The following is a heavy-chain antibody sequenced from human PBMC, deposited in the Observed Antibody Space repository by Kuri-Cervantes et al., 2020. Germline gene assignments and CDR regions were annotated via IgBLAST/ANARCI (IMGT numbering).Heavy chain of an antibody. J-gene: IGHJ5*02. Sequence: ESLKISCTVSGGSISSISYYWGWVRQPPGKGLEWIGNIYYSGTTYYNPSLKSRVTISVDTSKNQFSLKLSSVTAADTAVYYCARHERDGYNYLWFDPWGQGTLVTVSS. CDR1: GGSISSISYY. V-gene: IGHV4-39*01. CDR3: ARHERDGYNYLWFDP. D-gene: IGHD5-24*01. CDR2: IYYSGTT.